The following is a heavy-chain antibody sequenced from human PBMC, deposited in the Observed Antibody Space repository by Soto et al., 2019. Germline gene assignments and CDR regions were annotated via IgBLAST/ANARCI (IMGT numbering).Heavy chain of an antibody. CDR1: GGSVSSGSYY. J-gene: IGHJ4*02. Sequence: SETLSLTCTVSGGSVSSGSYYWSWIRQPPGKGLEWIGYIYYSGSTNYNPSLKSRVTISVDTSKNQFSLKLSSVSAADTAVYYCARGPSGDKVDYWGQGTLVTVCS. CDR2: IYYSGST. CDR3: ARGPSGDKVDY. D-gene: IGHD7-27*01. V-gene: IGHV4-61*01.